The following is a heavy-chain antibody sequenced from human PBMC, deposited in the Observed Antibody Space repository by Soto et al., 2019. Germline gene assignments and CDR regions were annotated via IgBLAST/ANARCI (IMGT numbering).Heavy chain of an antibody. Sequence: TLSLTCTVCGGSIRSGGYYWSWIRQHPEKGLEWIGYIYYSGSTYYNPSLKSRVTISVDTSKNQFSLKLSSVTAADTAVYYCARGLKQQRNWFDPWGQGTLVTVSP. J-gene: IGHJ5*02. D-gene: IGHD6-13*01. CDR2: IYYSGST. CDR1: GGSIRSGGYY. V-gene: IGHV4-31*03. CDR3: ARGLKQQRNWFDP.